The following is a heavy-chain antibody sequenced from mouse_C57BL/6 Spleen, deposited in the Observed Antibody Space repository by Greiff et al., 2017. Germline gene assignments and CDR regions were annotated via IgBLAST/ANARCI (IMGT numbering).Heavy chain of an antibody. D-gene: IGHD2-5*01. V-gene: IGHV1-82*01. CDR1: GYAFSSSW. J-gene: IGHJ4*01. CDR3: AREDYSKDYAMDY. CDR2: IYPGDGDT. Sequence: VKLQQSGPELVKPGASVKISCKASGYAFSSSWMNWVKQRPGKGLEWIGRIYPGDGDTNYNGKFKGKATLTADKSSSTAYMQLSSLTSEDSAVYFCAREDYSKDYAMDYWGQGTSVTVSS.